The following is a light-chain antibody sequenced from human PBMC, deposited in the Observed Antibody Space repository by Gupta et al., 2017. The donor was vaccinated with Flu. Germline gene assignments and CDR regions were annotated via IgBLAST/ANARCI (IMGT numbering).Light chain of an antibody. Sequence: EIGMTQSPATLSVSPGERATLTGRASHSVSINLAYYQQKPGQAPSLLIYGASTRATGIPARFSGSGSGTEFTLTISSLQSEDFAVYYCQKYNNWPPCTFGQGTKLEIK. CDR2: GAS. V-gene: IGKV3-15*01. J-gene: IGKJ2*02. CDR3: QKYNNWPPCT. CDR1: HSVSIN.